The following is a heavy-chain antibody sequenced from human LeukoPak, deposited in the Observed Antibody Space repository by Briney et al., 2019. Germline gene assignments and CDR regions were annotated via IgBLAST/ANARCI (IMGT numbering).Heavy chain of an antibody. Sequence: GGSLRLSCAASGFTFSSYGMHWVRQAPGEGLEWVALISYDGSNEYYADSVRGRFTISRDDSKFTLYMQMNSLRAEDTAVYYCTRVRAGYCTSTSCYTGMDVWGQGTSVTVSS. D-gene: IGHD2-2*01. CDR2: ISYDGSNE. CDR3: TRVRAGYCTSTSCYTGMDV. CDR1: GFTFSSYG. V-gene: IGHV3-30*03. J-gene: IGHJ6*02.